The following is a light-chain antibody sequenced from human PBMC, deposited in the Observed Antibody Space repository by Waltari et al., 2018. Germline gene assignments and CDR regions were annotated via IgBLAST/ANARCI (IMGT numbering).Light chain of an antibody. J-gene: IGLJ2*01. CDR2: SNN. CDR1: SSTIGSKT. V-gene: IGLV1-44*01. Sequence: QSLLTQPPSASGTPGQRATTHCSGTSSTIGSKTQNWYQHLPGPAPRVLIYSNNQRPSGVPDRFSGSKSGTSASLAMSGLQAEDEADYYCSSWDDSVIGPVFGGGTKLTVL. CDR3: SSWDDSVIGPV.